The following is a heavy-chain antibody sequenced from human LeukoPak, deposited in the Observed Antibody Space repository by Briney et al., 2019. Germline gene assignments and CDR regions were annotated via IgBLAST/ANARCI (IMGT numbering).Heavy chain of an antibody. D-gene: IGHD2-15*01. CDR2: MNPNSGNK. CDR3: ARGGVGSYYYYGMDV. J-gene: IGHJ6*02. Sequence: ASVKVSCKASGYTFTSYDINWVRQATGQGLEGMGWMNPNSGNKGYAQKFQGRATMTRNTSISTDYMELSSLRSEETAVYYCARGGVGSYYYYGMDVWGQGTTVTVSS. CDR1: GYTFTSYD. V-gene: IGHV1-8*01.